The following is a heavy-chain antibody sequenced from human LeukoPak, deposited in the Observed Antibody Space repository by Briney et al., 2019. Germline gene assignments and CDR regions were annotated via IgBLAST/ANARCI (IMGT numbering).Heavy chain of an antibody. CDR3: ARALSSGWYVSWFDP. CDR1: GGSISSYY. J-gene: IGHJ5*02. Sequence: SGTLSLTCTVSGGSISSYYWNWIRQPPGKGLEWIGYIYYSGSTNYNPSLKSRVTISVDTSKNQFSLKLSSVTAADTAVYYCARALSSGWYVSWFDPWGQGTLVTVSS. CDR2: IYYSGST. D-gene: IGHD6-19*01. V-gene: IGHV4-59*01.